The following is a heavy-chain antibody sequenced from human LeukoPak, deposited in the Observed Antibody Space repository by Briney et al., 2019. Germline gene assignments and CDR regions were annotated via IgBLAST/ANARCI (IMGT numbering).Heavy chain of an antibody. V-gene: IGHV3-33*01. CDR3: ARVPYEFDSTTFLEY. Sequence: GTSLRLSCEASGFIFSHFGLHWVRQSSDRGLEWLASIWYDGSNIDYADSVRGRFTISGDNSKRTLYLQMNSLTAEDTAIYYCARVPYEFDSTTFLEYWGQGTLVAVSS. J-gene: IGHJ4*02. CDR2: IWYDGSNI. CDR1: GFIFSHFG. D-gene: IGHD2/OR15-2a*01.